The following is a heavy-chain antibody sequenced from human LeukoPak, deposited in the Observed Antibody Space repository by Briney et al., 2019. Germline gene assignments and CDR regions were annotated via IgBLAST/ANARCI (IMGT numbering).Heavy chain of an antibody. J-gene: IGHJ5*02. CDR1: GFTFSSYA. Sequence: GGSLRLSCAASGFTFSSYAMSWVRQAPGPGLERVATIVSDGYKAYYADSVKGRFAISRDNSQNTVHLQMNSLRAEDTATYYCAKEIVFLFGDPWGQGALVTVSS. V-gene: IGHV3-23*01. D-gene: IGHD2/OR15-2a*01. CDR3: AKEIVFLFGDP. CDR2: IVSDGYKA.